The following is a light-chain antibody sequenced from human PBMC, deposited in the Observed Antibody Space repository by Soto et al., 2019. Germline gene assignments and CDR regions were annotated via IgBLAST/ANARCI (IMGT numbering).Light chain of an antibody. J-gene: IGLJ2*01. CDR1: NSNIGSKY. CDR2: RNN. Sequence: QAVVTQPPSASGTPGQRVTISCSGSNSNIGSKYVYWYQQLPGTAPKLLLYRNNQRPSGVPDRFSGSKSGTSASLAISGFRSEDEADYYCAAWDNSLVGGPAFGGGTKVTVL. CDR3: AAWDNSLVGGPA. V-gene: IGLV1-47*01.